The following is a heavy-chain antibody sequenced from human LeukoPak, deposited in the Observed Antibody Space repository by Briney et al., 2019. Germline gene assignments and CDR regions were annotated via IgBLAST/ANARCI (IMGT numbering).Heavy chain of an antibody. CDR2: ISAYNANT. Sequence: ASVKVSCKASGYTFTSYGISGVRQAPGQGLEGMGWISAYNANTNYAQKLQGRVTMTTDTSTSTAYMELRSLRSDDTAVYYCARDPGIVVVTEFDYWGQGTLVTVSS. J-gene: IGHJ4*02. CDR1: GYTFTSYG. D-gene: IGHD3-22*01. V-gene: IGHV1-18*01. CDR3: ARDPGIVVVTEFDY.